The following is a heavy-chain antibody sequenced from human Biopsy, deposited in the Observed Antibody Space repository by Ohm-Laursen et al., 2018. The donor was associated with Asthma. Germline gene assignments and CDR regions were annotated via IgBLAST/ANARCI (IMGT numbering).Heavy chain of an antibody. CDR2: ILFDGRKI. V-gene: IGHV3-30*03. J-gene: IGHJ1*01. Sequence: SLRLSCAASGFNFHNYGMNWVRRAPGKGLEWVAQILFDGRKINYPDSVKGRSTISRDNAKNSLYLQMNSLRAEDTAVYYCARTFHFWSPYHAEHYQLWGQGTLVTVPS. CDR1: GFNFHNYG. D-gene: IGHD3-3*02. CDR3: ARTFHFWSPYHAEHYQL.